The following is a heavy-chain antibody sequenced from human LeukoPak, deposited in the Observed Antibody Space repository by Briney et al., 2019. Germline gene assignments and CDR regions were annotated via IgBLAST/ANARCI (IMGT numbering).Heavy chain of an antibody. J-gene: IGHJ5*02. CDR3: SRRRVRCSSTSCYSFWFDA. CDR1: GGSFSGYY. CDR2: INHSGST. V-gene: IGHV4-34*01. Sequence: SETLSLTCAVYGGSFSGYYWSWIRQPPGKGLEWIGEINHSGSTNYNPSLKSRVTISVDTSKNQFSLNLSSVTAAHTAVYYLSRRRVRCSSTSCYSFWFDAWGQGTLVTVSS. D-gene: IGHD2-2*01.